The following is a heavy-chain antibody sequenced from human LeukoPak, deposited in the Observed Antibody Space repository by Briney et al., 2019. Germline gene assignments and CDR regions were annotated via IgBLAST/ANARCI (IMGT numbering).Heavy chain of an antibody. Sequence: SVKVSCKASGGTFSSYAISWVRQAPGQGLEWMGGIIPIFGTANYAQKFQGRVTMTEDTSTDTAYMELSSLRSEDTAVYYCATRLGSSWFFDYWGQGTLVTVSS. D-gene: IGHD6-13*01. CDR2: IIPIFGTA. CDR1: GGTFSSYA. J-gene: IGHJ4*02. CDR3: ATRLGSSWFFDY. V-gene: IGHV1-69*06.